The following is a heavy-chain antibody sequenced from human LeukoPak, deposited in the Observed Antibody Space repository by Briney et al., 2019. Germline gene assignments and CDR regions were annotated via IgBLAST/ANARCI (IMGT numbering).Heavy chain of an antibody. V-gene: IGHV4-59*01. D-gene: IGHD6-19*01. Sequence: SETLSLTCTVSGGSISSYYWSWIRQPPGKGLEWIGYIYYSGSTSYNPSLKSRVTISVDTSKNRFSLKLRSVTAADTAVYYCARGPYSSGWYASFDPWGQGTLVTVSS. CDR1: GGSISSYY. J-gene: IGHJ5*02. CDR3: ARGPYSSGWYASFDP. CDR2: IYYSGST.